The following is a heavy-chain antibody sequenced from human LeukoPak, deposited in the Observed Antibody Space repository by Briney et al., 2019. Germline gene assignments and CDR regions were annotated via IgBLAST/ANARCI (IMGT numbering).Heavy chain of an antibody. Sequence: SETLSLTCTVSGGSISPYYWSWIRQPPGKGLEWIGYIYYSGSTNYNPSLKSRVTISVDTSKNQFSLKLSSVTAADTAVYFCARGDSSGWYYFDYWGQGTLVTVSS. CDR2: IYYSGST. V-gene: IGHV4-59*01. J-gene: IGHJ4*02. D-gene: IGHD6-19*01. CDR3: ARGDSSGWYYFDY. CDR1: GGSISPYY.